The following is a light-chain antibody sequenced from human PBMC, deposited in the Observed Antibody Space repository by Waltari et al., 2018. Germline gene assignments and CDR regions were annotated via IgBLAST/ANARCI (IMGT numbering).Light chain of an antibody. V-gene: IGKV1D-13*01. Sequence: AIQLTQSPSSLSASVGHRITITRRASQDIAIDLAWYVQQPGKAPHPLVYDASTLESGVPSRFIGSGSGKDFTLSICGLQPEDFATYYCQQFINYPLTFGPGTTVDIK. CDR2: DAS. J-gene: IGKJ3*01. CDR3: QQFINYPLT. CDR1: QDIAID.